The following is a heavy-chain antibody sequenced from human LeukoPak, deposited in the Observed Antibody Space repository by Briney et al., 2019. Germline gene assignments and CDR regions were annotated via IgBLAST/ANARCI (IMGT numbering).Heavy chain of an antibody. J-gene: IGHJ6*02. D-gene: IGHD4-11*01. CDR1: GFTFSNAW. Sequence: GGSLRLSCAASGFTFSNAWINWVRQAPGKGLEWVGRIKSKTDGGTTEYAAPVKGRFTISRDDSKNTLYLQMNSLKTEDTAVYQCSTWDYTDGWDVWGQGTTVIVSS. V-gene: IGHV3-15*07. CDR3: STWDYTDGWDV. CDR2: IKSKTDGGTT.